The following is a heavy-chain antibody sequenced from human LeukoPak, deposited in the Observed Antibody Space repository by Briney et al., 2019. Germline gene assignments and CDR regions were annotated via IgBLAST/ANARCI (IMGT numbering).Heavy chain of an antibody. CDR2: INHSGST. V-gene: IGHV4-34*01. D-gene: IGHD5-18*01. CDR1: GGSISSYY. Sequence: SETLSLTCTVSGGSISSYYWSWIRQPPGKGLEWIGEINHSGSTNYNPSLKSRVTILVDTSKNQFSLKLSSVTAADTAVYYCAAGDTAMVKIDYWGQGTLVTVSS. CDR3: AAGDTAMVKIDY. J-gene: IGHJ4*02.